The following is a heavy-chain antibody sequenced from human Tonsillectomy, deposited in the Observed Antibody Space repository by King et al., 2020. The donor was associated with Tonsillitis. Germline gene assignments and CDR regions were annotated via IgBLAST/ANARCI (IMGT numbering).Heavy chain of an antibody. D-gene: IGHD3-9*01. CDR2: INSNSGGT. V-gene: IGHV1-2*02. CDR1: GYTFTAYY. J-gene: IGHJ4*02. CDR3: ARSRFTISPTLDY. Sequence: VQLVESGAEVKKPGASVKVSCTASGYTFTAYYVHWVRQAPGQGLEWMGWINSNSGGTNYAQKFQGRVTTTRDTSNSTAYLELSSLRSDDTAAYYCARSRFTISPTLDYWGQGTLVTVSS.